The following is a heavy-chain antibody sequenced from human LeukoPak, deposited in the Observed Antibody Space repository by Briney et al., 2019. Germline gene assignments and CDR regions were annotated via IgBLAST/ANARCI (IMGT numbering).Heavy chain of an antibody. CDR2: INPDSGGT. CDR3: ARGLWNIVVVPAATGDAFDI. CDR1: GYTFTGYY. J-gene: IGHJ3*02. V-gene: IGHV1-2*02. D-gene: IGHD2-2*01. Sequence: ASVTVSCKASGYTFTGYYMHWVRQAPGQGLEWMGWINPDSGGTNYAQKFQGRVTMTRDTSISTAYIELSRLRSDDTAVYYCARGLWNIVVVPAATGDAFDIWGQGTMVTVSS.